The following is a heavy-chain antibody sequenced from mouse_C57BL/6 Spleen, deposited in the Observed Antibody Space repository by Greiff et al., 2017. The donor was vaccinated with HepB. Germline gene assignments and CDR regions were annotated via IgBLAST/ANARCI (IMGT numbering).Heavy chain of an antibody. Sequence: QVQLKESGPGLVQPSQSLSITCTVSGFSLTSYGVHWVRQSPGKGLEWLGVIWRGGSTDYDAAFMYRLSITKDNSKRQVFFKMNSLQADDTAIYYCAKDYYGSSYWDFEVRGTRTTVTV. CDR2: IWRGGST. J-gene: IGHJ1*03. V-gene: IGHV2-5*01. CDR3: AKDYYGSSYWDFEV. CDR1: GFSLTSYG. D-gene: IGHD1-1*01.